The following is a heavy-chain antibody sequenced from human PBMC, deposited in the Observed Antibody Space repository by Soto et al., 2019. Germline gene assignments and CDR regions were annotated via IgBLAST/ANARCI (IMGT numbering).Heavy chain of an antibody. D-gene: IGHD3-10*01. CDR2: IYYSGRT. J-gene: IGHJ6*02. CDR3: AGVPSGSGSYYRHQNYYYGMDV. V-gene: IGHV4-59*01. Sequence: PPATLSLTCTVSGGSTSSYYWSWIRQPPGKGLEWIGYIYYSGRTNYNPSLKSRVTISVDTSKNQFSLKLSSVTAADTAVYYCAGVPSGSGSYYRHQNYYYGMDVWGQGSTVTVSS. CDR1: GGSTSSYY.